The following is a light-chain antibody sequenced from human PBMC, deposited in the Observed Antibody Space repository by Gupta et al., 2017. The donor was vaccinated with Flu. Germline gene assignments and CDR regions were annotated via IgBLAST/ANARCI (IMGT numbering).Light chain of an antibody. J-gene: IGLJ2*01. V-gene: IGLV2-23*01. CDR3: CSYAGYGTVV. CDR1: SSDVGSLNL. CDR2: EAT. Sequence: SVLTHPPSASAPPGQSTTISCTGTSSDVGSLNLVSWYPKQPGKAPKLMIYEATNRPSGVSNRFSGSKSSNTATLTISGLQAEDEADYYCCSYAGYGTVVFGGGTKLTVL.